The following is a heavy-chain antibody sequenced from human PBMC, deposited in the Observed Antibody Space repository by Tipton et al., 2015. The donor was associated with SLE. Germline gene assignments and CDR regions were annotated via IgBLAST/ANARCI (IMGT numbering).Heavy chain of an antibody. J-gene: IGHJ5*02. CDR3: ARGPFICTWFDP. V-gene: IGHV4-4*08. CDR2: IYTSGST. D-gene: IGHD2-8*01. Sequence: TLSLTCSVSGGSISGHYWSWIRQPPGKGLEWIGYIYTSGSTNYNPSLKSRVTISVDTSKNQFSLKLSSVTAADTAVYYCARGPFICTWFDPWGQGTLVTVSS. CDR1: GGSISGHY.